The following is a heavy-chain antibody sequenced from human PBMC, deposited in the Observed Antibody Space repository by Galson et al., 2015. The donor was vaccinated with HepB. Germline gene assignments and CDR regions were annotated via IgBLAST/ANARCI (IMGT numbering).Heavy chain of an antibody. CDR1: GFTFSSYG. V-gene: IGHV3-33*01. CDR3: ARDPDIVVVPAAIRELSSWFDP. Sequence: SLRLSCAASGFTFSSYGMHWVRQAPGKGLEWVAVIWYDGSNKYYADSVKGRFTISRDNSKNTLYLQMNSLRAEDTAVYYCARDPDIVVVPAAIRELSSWFDPWGQGTLVTVSS. CDR2: IWYDGSNK. J-gene: IGHJ5*02. D-gene: IGHD2-2*01.